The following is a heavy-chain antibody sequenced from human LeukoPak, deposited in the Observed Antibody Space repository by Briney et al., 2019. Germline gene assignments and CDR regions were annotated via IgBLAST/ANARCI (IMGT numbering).Heavy chain of an antibody. CDR3: ARAYSYGHKVFDY. CDR1: GYTFTSYY. Sequence: ASVKVSCKASGYTFTSYYMHWVRQAPGQGLEWMGWINPNSGGTNYAQKFQGRVTMTRDTSISTAYMELSRLRSDDSAVYYCARAYSYGHKVFDYWGQGTLVTVSS. D-gene: IGHD5-18*01. V-gene: IGHV1-2*02. J-gene: IGHJ4*02. CDR2: INPNSGGT.